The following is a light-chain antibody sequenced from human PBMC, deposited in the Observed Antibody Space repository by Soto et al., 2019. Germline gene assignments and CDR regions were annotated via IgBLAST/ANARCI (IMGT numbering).Light chain of an antibody. Sequence: QSVLTQPASVSGSPGQSITISCAGTSSDVGSYNLVSWYQNHPGKAPKFMIYEGSKRRSGVSNRFYGSKSGNTGSLTISGLQAADEADYFFFTDAGSSAYLFGTGTRSQS. J-gene: IGLJ1*01. V-gene: IGLV2-23*01. CDR3: FTDAGSSAYL. CDR1: SSDVGSYNL. CDR2: EGS.